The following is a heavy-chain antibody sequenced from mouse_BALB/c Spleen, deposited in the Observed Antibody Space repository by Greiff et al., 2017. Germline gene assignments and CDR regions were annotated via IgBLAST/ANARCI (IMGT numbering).Heavy chain of an antibody. J-gene: IGHJ4*01. V-gene: IGHV3-8*02. D-gene: IGHD1-1*02. CDR2: ISYSGST. Sequence: EVKLQESGPSLVKPSQTLSLTCSVTGDSFTSGYWNWIRKFPGNKLEYMGYISYSGSTYYNPSLKSRISITRDTSKNQYYLQLNSVTTEDTATYYCASPLRYYRYYAMDYWGQGTSVTVSS. CDR3: ASPLRYYRYYAMDY. CDR1: GDSFTSGY.